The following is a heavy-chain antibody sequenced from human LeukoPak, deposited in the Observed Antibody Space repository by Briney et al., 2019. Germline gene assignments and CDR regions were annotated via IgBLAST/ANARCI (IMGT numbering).Heavy chain of an antibody. Sequence: SQTLSLTCAISGDSVSSNSAAWNWIKQSPSRDLEWLGRTYYRSKWYNEYAVSVKSRITINPDTSKNQSSLQLSYVTAEDTAVYYCARRSAAAGPFDYWGQGTLVTVSS. CDR2: TYYRSKWYN. V-gene: IGHV6-1*01. CDR1: GDSVSSNSAA. J-gene: IGHJ4*02. CDR3: ARRSAAAGPFDY. D-gene: IGHD6-13*01.